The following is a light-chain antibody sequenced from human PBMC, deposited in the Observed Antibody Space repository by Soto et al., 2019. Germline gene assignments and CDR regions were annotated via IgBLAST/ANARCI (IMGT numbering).Light chain of an antibody. V-gene: IGKV3-15*01. J-gene: IGKJ4*01. CDR3: QQYNAWPLT. CDR2: VAS. Sequence: EIVMTQSPATLSVSPGERVTLSCRASQSVNSNLAWYQQKPGQTPKLLIYVASTRATGIPARFSGSGSVTEFTLTISSLQSEDFALYYCQQYNAWPLTFGGGTKVEFK. CDR1: QSVNSN.